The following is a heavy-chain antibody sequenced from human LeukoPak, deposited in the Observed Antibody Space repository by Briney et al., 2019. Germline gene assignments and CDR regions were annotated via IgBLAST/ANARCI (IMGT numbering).Heavy chain of an antibody. Sequence: GGSLRLSCAASGFDFSSNWMHWVRHAPGQGLVWVSRIKGDGISTNYADSVKGRFTISRDIAKNTLYLLMNSLRAEDTGVYYCARDHYWSIDYWGRGTLVTVSS. CDR1: GFDFSSNW. J-gene: IGHJ4*02. CDR3: ARDHYWSIDY. CDR2: IKGDGIST. D-gene: IGHD3-3*01. V-gene: IGHV3-74*01.